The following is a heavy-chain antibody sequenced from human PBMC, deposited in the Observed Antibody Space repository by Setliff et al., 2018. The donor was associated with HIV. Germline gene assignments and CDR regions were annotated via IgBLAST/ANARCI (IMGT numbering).Heavy chain of an antibody. CDR3: ARLGRAIDDGGSSLRLDV. V-gene: IGHV4-61*02. J-gene: IGHJ4*02. CDR1: GGSISSVNYY. Sequence: SETLSLTCNVSGGSISSVNYYWNWVRQPAGKGLEWIGRIYASGSPTYNPSLKSRVTISVDTSKNHFSLRLNSVTAADTAVYYCARLGRAIDDGGSSLRLDVWGQGMLVTVSS. CDR2: IYASGSP. D-gene: IGHD2-21*01.